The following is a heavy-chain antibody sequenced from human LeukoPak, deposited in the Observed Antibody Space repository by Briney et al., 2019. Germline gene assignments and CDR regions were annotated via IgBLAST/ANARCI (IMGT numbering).Heavy chain of an antibody. J-gene: IGHJ4*02. CDR2: ISSSSSYI. D-gene: IGHD6-13*01. CDR3: ARDHRRYSSSWYDY. Sequence: KAGGSLRLSCAASGFTFSSYSMNWVRQAPGKGLEWVSSISSSSSYIYYADSVKGRFTISRDNAKNSLYLQMNSLRAEDTAVYYCARDHRRYSSSWYDYWGQGTLVTVSS. CDR1: GFTFSSYS. V-gene: IGHV3-21*01.